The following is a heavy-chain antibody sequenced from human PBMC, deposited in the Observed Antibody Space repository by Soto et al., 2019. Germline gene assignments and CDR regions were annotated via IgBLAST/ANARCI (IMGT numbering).Heavy chain of an antibody. V-gene: IGHV4-39*01. CDR1: GGSISSSSYY. CDR2: IYYSGST. CDR3: AVLYDFWSGYAFVNYYGIDV. J-gene: IGHJ6*04. D-gene: IGHD3-3*01. Sequence: SDTLSLTCTVSGGSISSSSYYWGWIRQPPGKGLEWIGSIYYSGSTYYNPSLKSRVTISVDTSKNKFSLKLSYVTAADTAVYYCAVLYDFWSGYAFVNYYGIDVWGKVKTVT.